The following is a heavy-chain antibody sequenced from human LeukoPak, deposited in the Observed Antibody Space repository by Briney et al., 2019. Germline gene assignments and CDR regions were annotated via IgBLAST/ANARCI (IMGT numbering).Heavy chain of an antibody. CDR1: GFTFSSYG. CDR3: AKDGAFDI. Sequence: GRSLGLSCAASGFTFSSYGMHWVRQAPGKGLEWVAVISYDGSNKYYADSVKGRFTISRDNSKNTLYLQMNSLRAEDTAVYYCAKDGAFDIWGQGTMVTVSS. J-gene: IGHJ3*02. CDR2: ISYDGSNK. V-gene: IGHV3-30*18.